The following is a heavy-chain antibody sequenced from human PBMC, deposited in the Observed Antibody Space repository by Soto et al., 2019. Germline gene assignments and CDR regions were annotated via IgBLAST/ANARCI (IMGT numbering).Heavy chain of an antibody. Sequence: EGSLRLSCVASGFSFSDYTMSWVRQAPGKGLDRVSTISTSSSNIFYAASVKGRFTVSRDNAKNTLYLQMDNLRAEVTVVYFSSRGLGGVQLAAELDYLCPGTLVTVST. CDR1: GFSFSDYT. D-gene: IGHD3-16*01. CDR3: SRGLGGVQLAAELDY. V-gene: IGHV3-21*06. J-gene: IGHJ4*02. CDR2: ISTSSSNI.